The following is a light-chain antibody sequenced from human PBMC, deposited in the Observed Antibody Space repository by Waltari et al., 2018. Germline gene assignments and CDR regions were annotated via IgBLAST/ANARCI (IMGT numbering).Light chain of an antibody. J-gene: IGKJ4*01. CDR1: QSVSSN. CDR3: QQYTTLPLT. CDR2: GAS. V-gene: IGKV3-15*01. Sequence: EIVMTQSPGTLSVSPGEGATLSCRASQSVSSNVAWYQQRPGQAPRLLIFGASTSATGIPARFSGSESGTEFTLTISSLQSEDSGVYFCQQYTTLPLTFGGGTKVEI.